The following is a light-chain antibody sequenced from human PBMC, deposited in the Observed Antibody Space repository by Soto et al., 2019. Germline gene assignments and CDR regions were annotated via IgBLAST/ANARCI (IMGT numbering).Light chain of an antibody. J-gene: IGKJ1*01. V-gene: IGKV1-5*01. CDR1: QNINNY. CDR3: QQYNSYSWT. CDR2: DAS. Sequence: DIPMTQSPSSVSATVGDRVTITCQASQNINNYLNWYQQKPGRAPKLLIYDASNLESGVPSRFSGSGSGTEFTLTISSLQPDDFATYYCQQYNSYSWTFAQGTKVDI.